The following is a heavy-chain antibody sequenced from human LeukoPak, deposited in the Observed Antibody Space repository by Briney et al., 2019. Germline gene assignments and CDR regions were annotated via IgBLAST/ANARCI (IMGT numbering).Heavy chain of an antibody. D-gene: IGHD4-17*01. V-gene: IGHV3-74*01. CDR1: GFTFSSYW. J-gene: IGHJ4*01. CDR3: STEPRSLLY. Sequence: GGSLRLSCTASGFTFSSYWIHWVRQPPGKGLLWVSRINSDGGDTIYADSVRGRFTISRDNAKNSLYLQLNSLRPEDTALYYCSTEPRSLLYWGHGTLVTVSS. CDR2: INSDGGDT.